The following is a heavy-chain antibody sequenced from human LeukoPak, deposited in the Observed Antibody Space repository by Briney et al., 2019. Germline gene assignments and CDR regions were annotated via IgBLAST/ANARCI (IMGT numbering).Heavy chain of an antibody. V-gene: IGHV3-7*04. J-gene: IGHJ6*02. CDR2: IKSDGSDK. D-gene: IGHD6-19*01. Sequence: GGSLRLSCAASGFTFSTSWMSWVRQAPGKGLEWVAQIKSDGSDKCYVDSVKGRFTISRDNAKKSLYLRTNSLRAEDTAVYDCVRDADQQWQVLGVYSYGMDVWGQGTTVTVSS. CDR1: GFTFSTSW. CDR3: VRDADQQWQVLGVYSYGMDV.